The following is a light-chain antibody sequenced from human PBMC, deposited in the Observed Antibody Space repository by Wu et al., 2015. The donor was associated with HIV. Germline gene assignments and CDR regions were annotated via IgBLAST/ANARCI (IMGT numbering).Light chain of an antibody. CDR2: GAT. CDR1: QNINSN. Sequence: EIVMTQSPATLSVSPGERVTLSCRASQNINSNLAWYQQKPGQAPRLLIYGATTRATGIPARFTGSESGTEFTLTISSIQSDDFAVYYCQQRSNWPPYTFGQGTKLQIK. V-gene: IGKV3-15*01. J-gene: IGKJ2*01. CDR3: QQRSNWPPYT.